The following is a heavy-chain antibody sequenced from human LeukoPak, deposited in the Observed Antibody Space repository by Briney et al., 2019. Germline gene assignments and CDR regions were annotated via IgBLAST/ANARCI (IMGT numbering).Heavy chain of an antibody. J-gene: IGHJ6*03. V-gene: IGHV3-30*02. Sequence: PGGSLRLSCAASGFTFSSYGMHWVRQAPGKGLEWVAFIRYDGSNKYYADSVKGRFTISRDNAKNSLYLQMNSLRAEDTAVYYCARDLCYYDSSGKDNVMDVWGKGTTVTVSS. D-gene: IGHD3-22*01. CDR1: GFTFSSYG. CDR3: ARDLCYYDSSGKDNVMDV. CDR2: IRYDGSNK.